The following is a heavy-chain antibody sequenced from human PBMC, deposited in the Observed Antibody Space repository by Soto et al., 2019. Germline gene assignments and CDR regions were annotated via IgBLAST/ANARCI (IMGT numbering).Heavy chain of an antibody. CDR2: VSVSGGTT. CDR1: GFMFTNYA. CDR3: AKGLYYYDSSGYRLFDY. J-gene: IGHJ4*02. D-gene: IGHD3-22*01. Sequence: GGSLRLSCAASGFMFTNYAMSWVRQAPGKGLEWVSTVSVSGGTTYYADSLKGRFTISRDNSKKTVYLQMNRLRAGDTAIYYCAKGLYYYDSSGYRLFDYWGQGTLVTVSS. V-gene: IGHV3-23*01.